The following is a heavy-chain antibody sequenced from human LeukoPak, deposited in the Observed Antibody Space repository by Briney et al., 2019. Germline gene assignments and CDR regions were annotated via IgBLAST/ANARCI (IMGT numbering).Heavy chain of an antibody. D-gene: IGHD2/OR15-2a*01. J-gene: IGHJ3*02. CDR3: ARDNTLYDAFDI. Sequence: ASVKVSCKASGYTFTGDYMHWVRQAPGQGPEWMGWINPNSGGTNYAQKFQGRVTMTRDTSISTAYMELSRLRSDDTAVYYCARDNTLYDAFDIWGQGTMVTVSS. CDR2: INPNSGGT. V-gene: IGHV1-2*02. CDR1: GYTFTGDY.